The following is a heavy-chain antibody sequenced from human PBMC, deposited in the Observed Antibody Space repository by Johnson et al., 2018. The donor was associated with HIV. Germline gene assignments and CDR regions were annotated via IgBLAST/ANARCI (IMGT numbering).Heavy chain of an antibody. V-gene: IGHV3-20*04. D-gene: IGHD6-13*01. CDR2: INWNGGST. J-gene: IGHJ3*02. CDR1: GFTFSSYA. Sequence: VLLVESGGGLVKPGGSLRLSCAASGFTFSSYAMHWVRQAPGKGLECVSGINWNGGSTGYADSVKGRFTISRDNANSSLYLQMNSLRAEDTAVYYCAREGAAAGPTDAFDIWGQGTMVTVSS. CDR3: AREGAAAGPTDAFDI.